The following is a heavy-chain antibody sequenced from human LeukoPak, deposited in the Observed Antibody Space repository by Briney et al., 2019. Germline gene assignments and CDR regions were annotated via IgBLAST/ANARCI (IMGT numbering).Heavy chain of an antibody. CDR3: ARYVGSGTIMGVFDY. Sequence: SQTLSLTCAISGDSVSSNSVTWNWIRQSPSRGLEWLGRTYYRSTWYNDYAVSVRGRITINPDTSKNQFSLQLNSVAPEDTAVYYCARYVGSGTIMGVFDYWGQGTLVTVSS. CDR1: GDSVSSNSVT. J-gene: IGHJ4*02. D-gene: IGHD3-10*01. V-gene: IGHV6-1*01. CDR2: TYYRSTWYN.